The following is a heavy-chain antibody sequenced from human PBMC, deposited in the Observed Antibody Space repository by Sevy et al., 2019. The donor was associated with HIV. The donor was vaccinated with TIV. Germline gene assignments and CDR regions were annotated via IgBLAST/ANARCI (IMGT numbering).Heavy chain of an antibody. D-gene: IGHD6-13*01. CDR2: ISQGGSEE. J-gene: IGHJ4*02. CDR3: ARFVSLGY. Sequence: GGSLRLSCAASGFTFSSSSMTWVRQAPGKGLEWVATISQGGSEEYYVDSVKGRFTISRDNAKNSLYLQMNCLSAVDTAVYFCARFVSLGYWGQGTLVTVSS. V-gene: IGHV3-7*01. CDR1: GFTFSSSS.